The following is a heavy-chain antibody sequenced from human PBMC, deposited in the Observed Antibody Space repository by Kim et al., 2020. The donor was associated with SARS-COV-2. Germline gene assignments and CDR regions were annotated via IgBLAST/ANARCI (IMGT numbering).Heavy chain of an antibody. D-gene: IGHD3-10*01. CDR2: IKSKTDGGTI. V-gene: IGHV3-15*01. J-gene: IGHJ4*02. Sequence: GGSLRLSCAASGLRFSNAWMSWVRQAPGKGLEWIGRIKSKTDGGTIDYIAPVEGRFTISREDSKNTLYLQMNSLKTEDTAVYYCTTGTRPYWGQGTLVTVSS. CDR3: TTGTRPY. CDR1: GLRFSNAW.